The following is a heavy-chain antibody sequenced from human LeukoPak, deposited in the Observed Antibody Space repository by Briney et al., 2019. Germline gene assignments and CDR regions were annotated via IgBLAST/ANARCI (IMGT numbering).Heavy chain of an antibody. J-gene: IGHJ4*02. V-gene: IGHV1-2*02. D-gene: IGHD2-21*01. CDR1: GYTFTDYY. Sequence: GASVKVSCKASGYTFTDYYIYWVRQAPGQGLEWMGWINSNSGATNYAQKFQGRVTMTRDTSISTAYMELSSLRSDDTAVYYCARVPGGAAYDLDHWGQGTLVTVSS. CDR3: ARVPGGAAYDLDH. CDR2: INSNSGAT.